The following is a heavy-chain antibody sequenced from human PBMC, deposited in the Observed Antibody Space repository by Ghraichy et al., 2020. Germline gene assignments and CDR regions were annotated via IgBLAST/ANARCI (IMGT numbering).Heavy chain of an antibody. CDR2: ISSSAKSD. D-gene: IGHD3-16*02. Sequence: GSLRLSCAASTFTLSPYNMNWVRQAPGKGLEWISFISSSAKSDYYADSVKGRFTISRDNAKNSLYLQMNNLRDEDTAVYYCARDKSMSTYRIFDAWGQGTLVTVSS. V-gene: IGHV3-48*02. J-gene: IGHJ4*02. CDR3: ARDKSMSTYRIFDA. CDR1: TFTLSPYN.